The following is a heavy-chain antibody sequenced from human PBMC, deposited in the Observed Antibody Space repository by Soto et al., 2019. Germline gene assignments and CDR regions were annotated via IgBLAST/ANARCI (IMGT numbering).Heavy chain of an antibody. V-gene: IGHV3-33*01. J-gene: IGHJ4*02. CDR2: IWYDGSNK. CDR1: GFTFSSYG. CDR3: ARERPTPDKDSSVGFDY. D-gene: IGHD3-22*01. Sequence: VQLVESGGGVVQPGRSLRLSCAASGFTFSSYGMHWVRQAPGKGLEWVAVIWYDGSNKYYADSVKGRFTISRDNSKNTLYLQMNSLRAEDTAVYYCARERPTPDKDSSVGFDYWGQGTLVTVSS.